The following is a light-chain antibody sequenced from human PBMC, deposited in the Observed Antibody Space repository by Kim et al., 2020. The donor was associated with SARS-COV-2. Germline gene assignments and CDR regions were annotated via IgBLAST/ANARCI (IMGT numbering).Light chain of an antibody. J-gene: IGKJ5*01. CDR3: QQYGKSLVIT. CDR1: QSVSNTY. CDR2: GAS. Sequence: PVERATLSCRASQSVSNTYLAWYQQKPGQAPRLLIYGASRRATGSPDRFSGSGSGTDFTLTISRLEPEDFAVYYCQQYGKSLVITFGQGTRLEIK. V-gene: IGKV3-20*01.